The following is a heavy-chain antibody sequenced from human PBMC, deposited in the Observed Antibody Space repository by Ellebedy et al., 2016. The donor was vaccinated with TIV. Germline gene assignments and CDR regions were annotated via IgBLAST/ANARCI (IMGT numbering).Heavy chain of an antibody. CDR1: GFTFSAYA. CDR2: IAGNNVNR. J-gene: IGHJ5*01. CDR3: AKDRDWNDVHWFDS. D-gene: IGHD1-1*01. V-gene: IGHV3-23*01. Sequence: GESLKISXATSGFTFSAYAMGWVRQAPGKGLEWVSAIAGNNVNRYYADAVRGRFTISRDHSRNTLFLQMNSLRVDDTAVYFCAKDRDWNDVHWFDSWGQGTLVSVSS.